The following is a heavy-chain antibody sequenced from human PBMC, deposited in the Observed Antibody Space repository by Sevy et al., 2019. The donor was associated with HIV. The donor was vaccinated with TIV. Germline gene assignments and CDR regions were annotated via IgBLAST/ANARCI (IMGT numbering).Heavy chain of an antibody. CDR3: ARGGGSWTGYFDY. CDR2: ITSSGTTI. J-gene: IGHJ4*02. D-gene: IGHD6-13*01. V-gene: IGHV3-48*03. CDR1: GFTFSNYE. Sequence: GGSLRLSCAASGFTFSNYEINWVRQAPGKGLEWVSYITSSGTTIYYADSVKGRFTISTDNAKNSLYLQMNSLRAEDTAVYYCARGGGSWTGYFDYWGQGTLVTVSS.